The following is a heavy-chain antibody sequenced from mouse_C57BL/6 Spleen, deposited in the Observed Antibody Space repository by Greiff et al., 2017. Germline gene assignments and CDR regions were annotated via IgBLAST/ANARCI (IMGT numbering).Heavy chain of an antibody. CDR2: ISYDGSN. Sequence: EVKLMESGPGLVKPSQSLSLTCSVTGYSITSGYYWNWIRQFPGNKLEWMGYISYDGSNNYNPSLKNRISITRDTSKNQFFLKLNSVTTEDTATYYCARGDYYGSSYDYAMDYWGQGTSVTVSS. CDR1: GYSITSGYY. CDR3: ARGDYYGSSYDYAMDY. J-gene: IGHJ4*01. D-gene: IGHD1-1*01. V-gene: IGHV3-6*01.